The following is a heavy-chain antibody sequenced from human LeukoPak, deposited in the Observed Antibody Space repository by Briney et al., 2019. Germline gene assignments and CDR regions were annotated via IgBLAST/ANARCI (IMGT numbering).Heavy chain of an antibody. CDR1: GFTFYDYG. CDR3: ARVDYSSSRWGNYYYYMDV. V-gene: IGHV3-20*04. J-gene: IGHJ6*03. CDR2: INGNGGST. D-gene: IGHD6-6*01. Sequence: RPGGSLRLSCAASGFTFYDYGMSWVRQAPGKGLEWVFGINGNGGSTGYADSVKGRFTISRDNAKNSLYLQMNSLRAEDTALYYCARVDYSSSRWGNYYYYMDVWGKGTTVTVSS.